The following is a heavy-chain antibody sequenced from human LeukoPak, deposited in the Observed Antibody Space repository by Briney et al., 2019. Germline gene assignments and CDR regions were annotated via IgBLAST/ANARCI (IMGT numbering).Heavy chain of an antibody. CDR2: IYSGGST. V-gene: IGHV3-53*01. CDR3: AKLQSVVIPAAMLGFDY. D-gene: IGHD2-2*01. J-gene: IGHJ4*02. Sequence: GGSLRLSCAASGFTVSSNYMSWVRQAPGKGLEWVSVIYSGGSTYYADSVKGRFTISRDNSKNTLYLQMNSLRAEDTAVYYCAKLQSVVIPAAMLGFDYWGQGILVTVSS. CDR1: GFTVSSNY.